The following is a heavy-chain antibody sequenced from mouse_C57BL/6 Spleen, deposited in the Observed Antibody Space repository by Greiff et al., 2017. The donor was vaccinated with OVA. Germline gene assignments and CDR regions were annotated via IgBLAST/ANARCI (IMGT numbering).Heavy chain of an antibody. Sequence: QVQLKQSGAELVKPGASVKISCKASGYAFSSYWMNWVKQRPGKGLEWIGQIYPGDGDTNYNGKFKGKATLTADKSSSTAYMQLSSLTSEDSAVYFCARNYDYPWFAYWGQGTLVTVSA. CDR2: IYPGDGDT. CDR3: ARNYDYPWFAY. CDR1: GYAFSSYW. J-gene: IGHJ3*01. V-gene: IGHV1-80*01. D-gene: IGHD2-4*01.